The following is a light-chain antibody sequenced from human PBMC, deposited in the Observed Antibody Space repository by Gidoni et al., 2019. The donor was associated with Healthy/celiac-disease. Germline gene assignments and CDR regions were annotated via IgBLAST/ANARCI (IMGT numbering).Light chain of an antibody. CDR1: QSVSSSY. Sequence: EIVLTHSPATLSLSPGERATLSCGARQSVSSSYLAWYQQKPGLAPRLLIYDASSRATGIPDRFSGSGSGTDFTLTISRLEPEDFAVYYCQQYSSSPITFGQGTRLEIK. V-gene: IGKV3D-20*01. CDR3: QQYSSSPIT. CDR2: DAS. J-gene: IGKJ5*01.